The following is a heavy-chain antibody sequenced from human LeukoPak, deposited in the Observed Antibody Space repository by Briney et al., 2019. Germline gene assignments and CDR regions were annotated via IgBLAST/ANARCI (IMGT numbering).Heavy chain of an antibody. CDR3: ARDHWNDGGDY. CDR1: GFTFSIYS. Sequence: GGSLRLSCAASGFTFSIYSMNWVRQAPGKGLEWVSYISSSGSTIYYADSVKGRFTISRDNAKNSLYLQMNSLRAEDTAVYYCARDHWNDGGDYWGQGTLVTASS. D-gene: IGHD1-1*01. CDR2: ISSSGSTI. J-gene: IGHJ4*02. V-gene: IGHV3-48*04.